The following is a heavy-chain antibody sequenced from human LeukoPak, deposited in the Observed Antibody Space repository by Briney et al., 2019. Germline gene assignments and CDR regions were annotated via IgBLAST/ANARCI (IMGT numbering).Heavy chain of an antibody. CDR1: GFTFSSYG. Sequence: GGSLRLSCAASGFTFSSYGMHWVRQAPGKGLEWVAVIWYDGSNKHYADSVKGRFTISRDNSKNTLYLQMNSLRAEDTAVYYCARESSYNWNGRYFDYWGQGTLVTVSS. J-gene: IGHJ4*02. CDR3: ARESSYNWNGRYFDY. V-gene: IGHV3-33*01. CDR2: IWYDGSNK. D-gene: IGHD1-20*01.